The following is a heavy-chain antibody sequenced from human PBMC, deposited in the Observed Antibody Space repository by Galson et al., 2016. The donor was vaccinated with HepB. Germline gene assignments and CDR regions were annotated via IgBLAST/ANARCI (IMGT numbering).Heavy chain of an antibody. V-gene: IGHV3-21*01. CDR2: ISSSSTYI. D-gene: IGHD3-3*01. J-gene: IGHJ5*02. CDR3: ARGGYDFWSGYAPSTNWFDP. Sequence: SLRLSCAASGFTFSTYSMNRVRQAPGKGLEWVSSISSSSTYIYYADSVKGRFTISRDNAKNSLYLQMNSLRAEDTAVYYRARGGYDFWSGYAPSTNWFDPWGQGTLVTVSS. CDR1: GFTFSTYS.